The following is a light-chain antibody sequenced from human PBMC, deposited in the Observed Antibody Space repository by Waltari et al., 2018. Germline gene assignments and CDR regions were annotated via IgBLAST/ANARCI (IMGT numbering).Light chain of an antibody. Sequence: QSALTQPASVSGSPGQSITISCTGTSSDVGGYNYVYWYQQHPGKAPKLIIYDVSNRHSGVSNRFAGSRSGNTASLTISGLQAEDEADYYCSSYISSDTLERFGGGTSLTV. CDR1: SSDVGGYNY. V-gene: IGLV2-14*03. CDR3: SSYISSDTLER. J-gene: IGLJ2*01. CDR2: DVS.